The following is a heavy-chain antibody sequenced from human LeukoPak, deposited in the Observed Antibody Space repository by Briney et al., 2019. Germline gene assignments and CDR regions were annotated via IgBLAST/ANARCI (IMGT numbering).Heavy chain of an antibody. CDR2: ISRSGNTI. D-gene: IGHD3-10*01. Sequence: PGRSLRLSCAISGFTFSGCELTWVRQAPGKGLEWISYISRSGNTIYYADSVKGRFTTSRDNAKNSLYLQMNSLRVEDTAVYYCARVATMVRVPLDALDIWGQGTMVSVSS. J-gene: IGHJ3*02. CDR1: GFTFSGCE. V-gene: IGHV3-48*03. CDR3: ARVATMVRVPLDALDI.